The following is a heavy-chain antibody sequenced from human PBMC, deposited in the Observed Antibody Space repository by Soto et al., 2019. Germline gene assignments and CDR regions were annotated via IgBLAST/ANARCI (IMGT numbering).Heavy chain of an antibody. CDR2: INHSGST. CDR1: GGSFSGYY. J-gene: IGHJ4*02. V-gene: IGHV4-34*01. CDR3: ATPSIYDSSGYPHFDY. D-gene: IGHD3-22*01. Sequence: PSETLSLTCAVYGGSFSGYYWSWIRQPPGKGLEWIGEINHSGSTNYNPSLKSRVTISVDTSKNQFSLKLSSVTAADTAMYYCATPSIYDSSGYPHFDYWGQGTLVTVSS.